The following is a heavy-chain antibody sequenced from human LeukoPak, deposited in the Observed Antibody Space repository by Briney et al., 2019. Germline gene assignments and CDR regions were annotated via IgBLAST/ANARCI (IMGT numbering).Heavy chain of an antibody. CDR3: TRGIVGAPRYSYYYMDV. V-gene: IGHV3-49*03. Sequence: PGGSLRLSCTASGFTFGDYAMSWFRQAPGKGLEWVGFIRSKAYGGTTEYAASVKGRFTISRDDSKSIAYLQMNSLNTAATAVYYCTRGIVGAPRYSYYYMDVWGKGTTVTVSS. J-gene: IGHJ6*03. CDR2: IRSKAYGGTT. CDR1: GFTFGDYA. D-gene: IGHD1-26*01.